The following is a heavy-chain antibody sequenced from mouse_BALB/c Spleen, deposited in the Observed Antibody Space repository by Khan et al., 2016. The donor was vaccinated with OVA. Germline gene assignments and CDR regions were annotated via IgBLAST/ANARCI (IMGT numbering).Heavy chain of an antibody. V-gene: IGHV2-3*01. Sequence: VKLEESGPGLAAPSQSLSITCTVSGFSLKNYGVSWVRQPPGKGLEWLGVIWGDGSTNYHSALISRLSISNDNSKSQVFLKLNSLQIDDTATYYCVKLYYYRYLYFDYWGQGTTLTVSS. CDR3: VKLYYYRYLYFDY. CDR2: IWGDGST. J-gene: IGHJ2*01. D-gene: IGHD2-14*01. CDR1: GFSLKNYG.